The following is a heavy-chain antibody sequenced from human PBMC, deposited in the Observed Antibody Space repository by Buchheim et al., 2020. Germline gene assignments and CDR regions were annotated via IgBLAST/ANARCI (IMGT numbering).Heavy chain of an antibody. Sequence: EVQLVESGGGLVQPGGSLRLSCAASGFTFSSYWMSWVRQAPGKGLEWVANIKQDGSEKYYVDSVKGRFTISRDNAKNSLYLQMNSLRAEDTAVYYCARESFKDYYDSSGYYRGYPFDYWGQGTL. V-gene: IGHV3-7*01. CDR2: IKQDGSEK. D-gene: IGHD3-22*01. CDR3: ARESFKDYYDSSGYYRGYPFDY. J-gene: IGHJ4*02. CDR1: GFTFSSYW.